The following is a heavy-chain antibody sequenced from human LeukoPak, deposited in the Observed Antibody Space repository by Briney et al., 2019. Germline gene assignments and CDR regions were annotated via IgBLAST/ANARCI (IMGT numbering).Heavy chain of an antibody. V-gene: IGHV3-7*01. D-gene: IGHD2-15*01. Sequence: PGGSLRLSCIASGFTFSSYWMAWVRQVPGKGLEWLANIKPDGTDKYYVESVNGRFTISRDNAKSSLYLQMSSLGVEDTAVYYCARRDTPSKWYYYIDVWGKGTTVRVSS. CDR2: IKPDGTDK. CDR3: ARRDTPSKWYYYIDV. CDR1: GFTFSSYW. J-gene: IGHJ6*03.